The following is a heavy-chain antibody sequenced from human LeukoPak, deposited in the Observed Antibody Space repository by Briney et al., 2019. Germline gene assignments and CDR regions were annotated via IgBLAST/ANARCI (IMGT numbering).Heavy chain of an antibody. CDR1: GFXFSGYW. Sequence: GGSLRLSCAASGFXFSGYWIHWVRQAPGKGLVWVSRISRDGSSPSYADAVKGRFTVSRDNAKSTLFLQMNSLRVEDTAVYYCARGTSGYDYYFDNWGQGTLVTVSS. CDR2: ISRDGSSP. D-gene: IGHD3-16*01. J-gene: IGHJ4*02. CDR3: ARGTSGYDYYFDN. V-gene: IGHV3-74*01.